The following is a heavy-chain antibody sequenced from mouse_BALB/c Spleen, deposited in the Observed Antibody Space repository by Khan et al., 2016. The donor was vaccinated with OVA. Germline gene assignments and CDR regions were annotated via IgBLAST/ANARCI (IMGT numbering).Heavy chain of an antibody. J-gene: IGHJ2*01. CDR3: ALYGSRGDY. Sequence: QVQLQQSGAELMKPGASVKISCKATGFTFRNYWIEWVKQRPGHGLEWIGQILPGSGDTNYNEKFEGKATFTADTSSNTAYMQLSSLTSEDSAVYYCALYGSRGDYWGQGTTLTVSS. CDR1: GFTFRNYW. CDR2: ILPGSGDT. D-gene: IGHD1-1*01. V-gene: IGHV1-9*01.